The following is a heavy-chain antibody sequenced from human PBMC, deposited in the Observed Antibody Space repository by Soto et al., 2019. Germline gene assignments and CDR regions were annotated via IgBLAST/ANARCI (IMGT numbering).Heavy chain of an antibody. CDR3: ARDRCTTPYYYYYGMDV. CDR1: GCTFTSYG. Sequence: ASVKVSCKSSGCTFTSYGVSWVRRAPGQGLEWLGWISVYTGNTKQAQKFQDRVTPTTEASTGTASLELRNLRSDDTAVYYCARDRCTTPYYYYYGMDVWGQGTTVTVSS. J-gene: IGHJ6*02. V-gene: IGHV1-18*04. D-gene: IGHD2-8*01. CDR2: ISVYTGNT.